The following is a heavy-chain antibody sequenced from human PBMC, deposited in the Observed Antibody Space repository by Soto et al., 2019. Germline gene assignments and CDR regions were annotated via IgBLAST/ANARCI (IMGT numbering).Heavy chain of an antibody. D-gene: IGHD6-19*01. CDR2: ISSSSSYI. J-gene: IGHJ5*02. CDR1: GFTFSSYS. Sequence: PGGSLRLSCAASGFTFSSYSMNWVRQAPGKGLEWVSSISSSSSYIYYADSVKGRFTISGDNAKNSLYLQMNSLRAEDTAVYYCARDKAVAGTGWFDPWGQGTLVTVSS. CDR3: ARDKAVAGTGWFDP. V-gene: IGHV3-21*01.